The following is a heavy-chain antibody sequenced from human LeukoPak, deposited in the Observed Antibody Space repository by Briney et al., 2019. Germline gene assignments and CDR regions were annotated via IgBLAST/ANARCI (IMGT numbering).Heavy chain of an antibody. CDR1: GGSITSYY. Sequence: SETLSLTCTVSGGSITSYYWTWIRQPPGKGLEWIGYIYYSGYSGSTNYNPSLKSRVTISVDTSKNQFSLKLSSVTAADTAVYYCASILYDFWTPYYFDYWGQGTLVTVSS. CDR2: IYYSGYSGST. D-gene: IGHD3-3*01. CDR3: ASILYDFWTPYYFDY. V-gene: IGHV4-59*12. J-gene: IGHJ4*02.